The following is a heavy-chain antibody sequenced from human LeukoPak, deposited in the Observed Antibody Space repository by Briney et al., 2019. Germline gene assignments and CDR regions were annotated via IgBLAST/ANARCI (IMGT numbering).Heavy chain of an antibody. CDR3: ARDSYYGSGSYFPFDY. J-gene: IGHJ4*02. D-gene: IGHD3-10*01. Sequence: ASVKVSCKASGYTFTSYGISWVRQAPGQGLEWMGWISAYNGNTNYAQKLQGRVTMTTDTSTSTAYMELRSLRFDDTAVYYCARDSYYGSGSYFPFDYWGQGTLVTVSS. CDR1: GYTFTSYG. V-gene: IGHV1-18*01. CDR2: ISAYNGNT.